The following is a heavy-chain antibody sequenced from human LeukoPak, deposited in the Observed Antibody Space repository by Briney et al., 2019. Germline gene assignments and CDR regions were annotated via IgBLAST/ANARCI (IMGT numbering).Heavy chain of an antibody. CDR2: IRYGGSNK. CDR3: AKDRYRYYYYYYMDV. Sequence: GGSLRLSCAASGFTFSSYGMHWVRQAPGKGLEWVAFIRYGGSNKYYADSVKGRFTISRDNSKNTLYLQMNSLRAEDTAVYYCAKDRYRYYYYYYMDVWGKGTTVTVSS. D-gene: IGHD1-26*01. J-gene: IGHJ6*03. CDR1: GFTFSSYG. V-gene: IGHV3-30*02.